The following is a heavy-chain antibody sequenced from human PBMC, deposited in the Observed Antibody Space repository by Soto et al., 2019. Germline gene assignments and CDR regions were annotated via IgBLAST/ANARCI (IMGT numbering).Heavy chain of an antibody. V-gene: IGHV4-31*03. CDR1: GGSISSGGYY. CDR3: TRALRFRGFYSMDV. J-gene: IGHJ6*02. Sequence: QVQLQESGPGLVKPSQTLSLTCTVSGGSISSGGYYWSWIRQHPGKGLEWIGYISYSGSIYYNPTDKSRGTISVDTAKNPSSLKLSSVTAADTAVYYCTRALRFRGFYSMDVWGQGTTVTVSS. CDR2: ISYSGSI. D-gene: IGHD3-10*01.